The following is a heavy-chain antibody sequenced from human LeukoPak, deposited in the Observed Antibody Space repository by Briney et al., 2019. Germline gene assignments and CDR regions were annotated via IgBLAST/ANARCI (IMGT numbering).Heavy chain of an antibody. CDR1: GNSFTSYW. CDR2: IYPGDSDT. V-gene: IGHV5-51*01. Sequence: GESLKISCKGSGNSFTSYWIGWVRQMPGKGLEWMGIIYPGDSDTRYSPSWQGQVTISADKSSSTAYLQLSSPKGSDTAMYYCARVYYDFWSGYNWFEPWGQGTLVTVSS. CDR3: ARVYYDFWSGYNWFEP. D-gene: IGHD3-3*01. J-gene: IGHJ5*02.